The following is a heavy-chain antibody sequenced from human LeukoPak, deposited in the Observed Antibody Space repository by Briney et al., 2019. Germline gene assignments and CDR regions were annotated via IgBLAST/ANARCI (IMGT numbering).Heavy chain of an antibody. D-gene: IGHD4-23*01. CDR2: IKQDGSEK. CDR3: ARAGVRWPDAFDI. V-gene: IGHV3-7*01. Sequence: GGSLRLSCAASGFTFSSYWMSWVRQAPGKGLEWVASIKQDGSEKYYVDSVKGRFTISRDNAKNSLYLQMNSLRAEDTAVYYCARAGVRWPDAFDIWGQGTMVTVSS. J-gene: IGHJ3*02. CDR1: GFTFSSYW.